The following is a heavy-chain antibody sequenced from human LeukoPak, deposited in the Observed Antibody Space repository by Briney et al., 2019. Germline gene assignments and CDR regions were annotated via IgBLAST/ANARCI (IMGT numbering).Heavy chain of an antibody. D-gene: IGHD3-16*02. CDR2: ISSSSSTI. Sequence: PGGSLRLSCAASGFTFSSYSMNWVREAPGKGLVWVSYISSSSSTIYYADSVKGRFTISRDNAKNSLYLQMNSLRDEDTAVYYCARDNDYVWGSYRYPLDYWGQGTLVTVSS. CDR1: GFTFSSYS. J-gene: IGHJ4*02. CDR3: ARDNDYVWGSYRYPLDY. V-gene: IGHV3-48*02.